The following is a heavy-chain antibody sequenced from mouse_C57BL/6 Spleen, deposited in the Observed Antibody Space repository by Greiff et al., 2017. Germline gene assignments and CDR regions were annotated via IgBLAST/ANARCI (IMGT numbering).Heavy chain of an antibody. CDR2: IYPGDGDT. Sequence: VKLLESGPELVKPGASVKISCKASGYAFSSSWMNWVKQRPGQGLEWIGRIYPGDGDTNYNGKFKGKATLTADKSSSTAYMQLSSLTSEDSAVYFCARNQFGILGYFDVWGTGTTVTVSS. CDR3: ARNQFGILGYFDV. J-gene: IGHJ1*03. D-gene: IGHD4-1*01. CDR1: GYAFSSSW. V-gene: IGHV1-82*01.